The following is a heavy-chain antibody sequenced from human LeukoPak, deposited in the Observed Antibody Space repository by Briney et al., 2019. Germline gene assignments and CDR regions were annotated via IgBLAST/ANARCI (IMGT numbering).Heavy chain of an antibody. D-gene: IGHD1-1*01. CDR2: INPNSGGT. J-gene: IGHJ4*02. V-gene: IGHV1-2*02. CDR3: ARDFAGTTVAFDY. CDR1: GYTFTGYY. Sequence: ASVKVSCKASGYTFTGYYMHWVRQAPGQGLGWMGWINPNSGGTNYAQKFQGRVTMTRDTSISTAYMELSRLRSDDTAVYYCARDFAGTTVAFDYWGQGTLVTVSS.